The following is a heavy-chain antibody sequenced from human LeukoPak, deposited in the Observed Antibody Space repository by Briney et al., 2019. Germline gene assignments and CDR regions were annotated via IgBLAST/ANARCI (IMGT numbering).Heavy chain of an antibody. Sequence: GGSLRLSCAASGFTFGNFWMSWVRKPPGGGLRGVASMKGDGSHIYYVDSVKGRFTISRDNARNSLYLQMNSLRAEDTAVYYCARLFGGVTTFDYWGQGALVTVSS. D-gene: IGHD2-8*02. J-gene: IGHJ4*02. CDR1: GFTFGNFW. CDR2: MKGDGSHI. CDR3: ARLFGGVTTFDY. V-gene: IGHV3-7*01.